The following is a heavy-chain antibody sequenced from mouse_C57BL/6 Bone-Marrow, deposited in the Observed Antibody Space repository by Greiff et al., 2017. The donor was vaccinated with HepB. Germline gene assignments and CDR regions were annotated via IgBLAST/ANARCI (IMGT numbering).Heavy chain of an antibody. CDR3: ASLLRPGY. CDR1: GYTFTSYT. CDR2: INPSSGYT. J-gene: IGHJ2*01. D-gene: IGHD2-12*01. Sequence: VQLQQSGAELARPGASVKMSCKASGYTFTSYTMHWVKQRPGQGLEWIGYINPSSGYTKYNQKFKDKATLTADKPSSTAYMQLSSLTSEDSAVYYCASLLRPGYWGQGTTLTVSS. V-gene: IGHV1-4*01.